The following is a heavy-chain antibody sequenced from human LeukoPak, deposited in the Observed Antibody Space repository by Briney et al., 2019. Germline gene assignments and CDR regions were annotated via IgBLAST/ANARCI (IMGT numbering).Heavy chain of an antibody. CDR1: GYPFTGYY. CDR3: ARRYYDILTGYSYFDY. J-gene: IGHJ4*02. CDR2: INPNSGGT. D-gene: IGHD3-9*01. V-gene: IGHV1-2*02. Sequence: ASVKVSCKAFGYPFTGYYMHWLEQPPGQGFGGWGWINPNSGGTNYAQKFQGRVTMTRDTSISTAYMELSRLRSDDTAVYYCARRYYDILTGYSYFDYWGQGTLVTVSS.